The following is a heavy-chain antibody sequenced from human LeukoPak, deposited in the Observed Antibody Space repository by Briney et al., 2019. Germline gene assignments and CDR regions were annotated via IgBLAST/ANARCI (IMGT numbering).Heavy chain of an antibody. V-gene: IGHV3-74*01. CDR2: INIDGSTS. Sequence: GGSLRLSCAASGYTFSSYWMHWVRQAPGKGLVWVSRINIDGSTSNYADSVKGRFTISRDNAKNAVYLQMNSLRVEDTAVYYCARASALATPPFAYWGQGTLVTVSS. J-gene: IGHJ4*02. CDR1: GYTFSSYW. D-gene: IGHD5-24*01. CDR3: ARASALATPPFAY.